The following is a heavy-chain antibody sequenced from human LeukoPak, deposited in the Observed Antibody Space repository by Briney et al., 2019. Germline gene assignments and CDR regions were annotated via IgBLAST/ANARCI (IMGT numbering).Heavy chain of an antibody. J-gene: IGHJ4*02. CDR3: AKDPYYYGSGSYYFDY. Sequence: PGGSLGLSCAASGFTFSSYAMSWVRQAPGKGLEWVSAISGSGGSTYYADSVKGRFTISRDNSKNTLYLQMNSLRAEDTAVYYCAKDPYYYGSGSYYFDYWGQGTLVTVSS. CDR2: ISGSGGST. D-gene: IGHD3-10*01. V-gene: IGHV3-23*01. CDR1: GFTFSSYA.